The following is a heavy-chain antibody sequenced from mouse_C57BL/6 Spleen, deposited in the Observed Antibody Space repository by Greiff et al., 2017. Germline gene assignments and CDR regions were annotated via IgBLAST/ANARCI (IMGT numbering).Heavy chain of an antibody. D-gene: IGHD2-4*01. CDR3: ARRRGDDYDDFDY. CDR1: GYAFTNYL. V-gene: IGHV1-54*01. CDR2: INPGSGGT. Sequence: VQLQQSGAELVRPGTSVKVSCKASGYAFTNYLIEWVKQRPGQGLEWIGVINPGSGGTNYNEKFKGKATLTADKSSSTAYMQLSSLTSEDSAVYFCARRRGDDYDDFDYWGQGTTLTVSS. J-gene: IGHJ2*01.